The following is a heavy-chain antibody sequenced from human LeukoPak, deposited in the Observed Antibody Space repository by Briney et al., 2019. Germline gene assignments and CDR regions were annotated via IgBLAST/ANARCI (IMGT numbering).Heavy chain of an antibody. V-gene: IGHV5-51*01. J-gene: IGHJ4*02. CDR3: ARHLSSITSSPNY. D-gene: IGHD3-10*01. CDR2: IYPRDPRT. CDR1: GYSFSSYW. Sequence: GESLKISCKGYGYSFSSYWIAWVRQAPGKGLEWMGVIYPRDPRTTYSPSFQGQVTISADKSISTAYLQWSSLKASDTAIYYCARHLSSITSSPNYWGPGTLVTVSS.